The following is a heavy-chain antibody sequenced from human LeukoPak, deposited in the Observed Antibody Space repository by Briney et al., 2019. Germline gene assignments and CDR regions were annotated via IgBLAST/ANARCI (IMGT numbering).Heavy chain of an antibody. J-gene: IGHJ4*02. D-gene: IGHD6-6*01. V-gene: IGHV5-51*01. Sequence: GESLKISCNVSGYSFTNYWIAWVRQMPGKGLEWMGIIYPPDSDTRYSPSFQGQVTISVDNSVSTAYLQWSSLKASDTAMYFCATLAYSSSSKVDYWGQGTLVTVSS. CDR2: IYPPDSDT. CDR1: GYSFTNYW. CDR3: ATLAYSSSSKVDY.